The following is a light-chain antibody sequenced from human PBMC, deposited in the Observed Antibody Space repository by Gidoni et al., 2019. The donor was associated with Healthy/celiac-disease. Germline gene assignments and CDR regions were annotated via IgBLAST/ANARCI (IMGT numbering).Light chain of an antibody. Sequence: QLTHSPSSLSASVGDRVTITCRASQSISSYLNWYQQKPGKAPKLLIYAASSLQSGVPSRFSGSGSGTDFTLTISSLQPEDFAAYYCQQSYSTPYTFGQGTKLEIK. CDR2: AAS. CDR1: QSISSY. J-gene: IGKJ2*01. CDR3: QQSYSTPYT. V-gene: IGKV1-39*01.